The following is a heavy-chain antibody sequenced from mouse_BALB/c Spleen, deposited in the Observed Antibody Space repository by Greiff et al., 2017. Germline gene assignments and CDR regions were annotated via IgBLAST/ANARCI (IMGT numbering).Heavy chain of an antibody. CDR1: GYTFTSYV. V-gene: IGHV1-14*01. J-gene: IGHJ4*01. CDR2: INPYNDGT. Sequence: EVKLMESGPELVKPGASVKMSCKASGYTFTSYVMHWVKQKPGQGLEWIGYINPYNDGTKYNEKFKGKATLTSDKSSSTAYMELSSLTSEDSAVYYCARGGNSYYYAMDYWGQGTSVTVSS. CDR3: ARGGNSYYYAMDY. D-gene: IGHD1-3*01.